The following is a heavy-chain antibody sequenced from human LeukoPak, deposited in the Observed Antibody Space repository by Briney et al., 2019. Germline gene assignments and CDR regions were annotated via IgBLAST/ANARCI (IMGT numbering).Heavy chain of an antibody. D-gene: IGHD5-12*01. Sequence: GRSLRLSCAASGFTFSNYAMHWVRQAPGKGREWVAVISYDGSTKYYADSVKGRFTISRDNSKNTLYLQMNSLRAEDTAVYYCARVRGIVATIGYFDYWGQGTLVTVSS. V-gene: IGHV3-30*04. J-gene: IGHJ4*02. CDR3: ARVRGIVATIGYFDY. CDR2: ISYDGSTK. CDR1: GFTFSNYA.